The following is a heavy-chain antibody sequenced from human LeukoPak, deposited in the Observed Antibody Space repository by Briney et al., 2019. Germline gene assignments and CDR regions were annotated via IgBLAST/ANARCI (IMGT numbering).Heavy chain of an antibody. CDR1: GFTFSAYN. CDR3: ARDMTFCSGGSCYSLGFDI. D-gene: IGHD2-15*01. CDR2: ISSSRGTI. Sequence: PGGSLRLSCAASGFTFSAYNMNWVRQAPGKGLEWFSYISSSRGTIYYADSVKGRFTISRDNAENSLYLQMNSLRDEDTAVYYCARDMTFCSGGSCYSLGFDIWGQGTMVTVSS. V-gene: IGHV3-48*02. J-gene: IGHJ3*02.